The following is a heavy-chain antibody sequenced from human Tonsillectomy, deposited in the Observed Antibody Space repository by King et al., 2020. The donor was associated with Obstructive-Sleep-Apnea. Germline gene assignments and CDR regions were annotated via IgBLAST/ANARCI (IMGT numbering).Heavy chain of an antibody. V-gene: IGHV1-58*02. CDR1: GFTFTSSA. CDR2: IVVGSGNT. D-gene: IGHD2-15*01. CDR3: AAGDIVVVVAATDSYYYYGMDV. Sequence: QVQLVESGPEVKKPGTSVKVSCKASGFTFTSSAMQWVRQARGQRLEWIGWIVVGSGNTNYAQKFQERVTITRDMSTSTAYMELSSLRSEDTAVYYCAAGDIVVVVAATDSYYYYGMDVWGQGTTVTVSS. J-gene: IGHJ6*02.